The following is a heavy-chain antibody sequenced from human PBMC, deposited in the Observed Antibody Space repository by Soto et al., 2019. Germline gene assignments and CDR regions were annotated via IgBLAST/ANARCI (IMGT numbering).Heavy chain of an antibody. V-gene: IGHV5-51*01. CDR1: GDSFTSYV. CDR2: IYPGDSDT. J-gene: IGHJ6*02. Sequence: XDSLKVSYKCSGDSFTSYVIGWVLQMPGKGLEWMGIIYPGDSDTRYSPSFQGQVTISADKSISTAYLQWSSLKASDTAMYYCERFQPAGTSGMDVWGQGTTVTVSS. D-gene: IGHD6-13*01. CDR3: ERFQPAGTSGMDV.